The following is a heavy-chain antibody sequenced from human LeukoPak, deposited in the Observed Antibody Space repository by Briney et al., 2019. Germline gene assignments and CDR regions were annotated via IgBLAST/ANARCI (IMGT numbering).Heavy chain of an antibody. D-gene: IGHD6-19*01. Sequence: SETLSLTCSVSGGSISSYYWSWIRQPPEKGLEWIGYISYSGTTNYNPSLKSRVAISVDTSKNQFSLKLSSVTAADTAVYYCARHPGWYSPNAFDIWGQGTMVTVSS. J-gene: IGHJ3*02. CDR3: ARHPGWYSPNAFDI. V-gene: IGHV4-59*12. CDR1: GGSISSYY. CDR2: ISYSGTT.